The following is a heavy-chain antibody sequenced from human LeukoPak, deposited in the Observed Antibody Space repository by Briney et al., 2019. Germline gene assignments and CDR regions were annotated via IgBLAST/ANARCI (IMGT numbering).Heavy chain of an antibody. D-gene: IGHD4-23*01. V-gene: IGHV3-30-3*01. J-gene: IGHJ4*02. CDR3: ARDFSLNYGGNGAPYHLLDY. CDR1: GFTFSDYY. CDR2: ISYDGSNK. Sequence: GGSLRLSCAASGFTFSDYYMSWIRQAPGKGLEWVAVISYDGSNKYYADSVKGRFTISRDNSKNTLYLQMNSLRAEDTAVYYCARDFSLNYGGNGAPYHLLDYWGQGTLVTVSS.